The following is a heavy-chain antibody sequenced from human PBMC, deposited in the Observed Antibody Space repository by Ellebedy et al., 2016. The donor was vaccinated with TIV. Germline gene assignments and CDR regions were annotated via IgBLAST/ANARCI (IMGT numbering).Heavy chain of an antibody. Sequence: GESLKISXAASGFTFSSYDMHWVRQATGKGLEWVSAIGTAGDTYYPGSVKGRFTISRENAKNSLYLQMNSLRAEDTAVYYCAKDRSSSVTTPKYYFDYWGQGTLVTVSS. J-gene: IGHJ4*02. CDR3: AKDRSSSVTTPKYYFDY. V-gene: IGHV3-13*01. D-gene: IGHD4-17*01. CDR2: IGTAGDT. CDR1: GFTFSSYD.